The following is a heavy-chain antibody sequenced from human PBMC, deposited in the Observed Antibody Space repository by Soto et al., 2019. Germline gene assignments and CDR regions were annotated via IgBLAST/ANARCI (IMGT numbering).Heavy chain of an antibody. D-gene: IGHD1-1*01. J-gene: IGHJ3*02. CDR1: GGSINSGAYY. V-gene: IGHV4-31*03. CDR2: IYYSGST. Sequence: SETLSLTCTVSGGSINSGAYYWSWIRQHPGRGLEWIGYIYYSGSTYYNPSLKSRVSMSLDTSKNQFSLKLSSVTAADTAVYYCARWETGTPALDAFDIWGQGTMVTVS. CDR3: ARWETGTPALDAFDI.